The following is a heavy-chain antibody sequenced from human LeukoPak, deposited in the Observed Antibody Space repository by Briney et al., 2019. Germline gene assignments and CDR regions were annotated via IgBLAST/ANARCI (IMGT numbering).Heavy chain of an antibody. J-gene: IGHJ4*02. CDR3: ARGTAGYHSSYFDY. D-gene: IGHD3-16*02. CDR2: INSDGSAT. V-gene: IGHV3-74*01. Sequence: GGSLRLSCAASGFTFGSPWMHWVRQAPGKGLVWVSRINSDGSATAYADSVKGRFTISRDNAENTLYLQMDSLRAEDTAVYYCARGTAGYHSSYFDYWGQGTLVTVSS. CDR1: GFTFGSPW.